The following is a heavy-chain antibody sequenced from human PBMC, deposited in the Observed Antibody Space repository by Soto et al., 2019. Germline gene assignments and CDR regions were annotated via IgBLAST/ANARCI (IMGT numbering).Heavy chain of an antibody. D-gene: IGHD4-17*01. V-gene: IGHV4-39*01. CDR1: GGSISSSSYY. CDR2: IYYSGST. J-gene: IGHJ5*02. Sequence: QLQLQESGPGLVKPSETLSLTCTVSGGSISSSSYYWGWIRQPPGKGLEWIGSIYYSGSTYYNPSLKGRVTISVATSKSQFSLKLSSVTAADTAVYYCARRSHYGDYDVGGWFDPWGRGTLVTVSS. CDR3: ARRSHYGDYDVGGWFDP.